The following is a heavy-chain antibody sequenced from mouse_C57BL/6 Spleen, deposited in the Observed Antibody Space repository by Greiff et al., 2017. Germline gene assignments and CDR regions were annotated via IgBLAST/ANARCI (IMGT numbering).Heavy chain of an antibody. CDR1: GYAFSSSW. J-gene: IGHJ2*01. D-gene: IGHD3-2*02. V-gene: IGHV1-82*01. Sequence: VKLQESGPELVKPGASVKISCKASGYAFSSSWMNWVKQRPGKGLEWIGRIYPGDGDTNYNGKFKGKATLTADKSSSTAYMQLSSLTSEDSAVXFCASQGAFDYWGQGTTLTVSS. CDR3: ASQGAFDY. CDR2: IYPGDGDT.